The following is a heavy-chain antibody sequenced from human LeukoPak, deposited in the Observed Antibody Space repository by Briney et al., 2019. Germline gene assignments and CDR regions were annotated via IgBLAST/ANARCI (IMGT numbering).Heavy chain of an antibody. D-gene: IGHD2-15*01. J-gene: IGHJ4*02. Sequence: PGGSLRLSCAASGFTFSSYWMHWVRQVPGKGLVWVSHINSDGSSTNYADSVKGRFTISRDNAKNTLYLQMNSLSAEDTAVYYCARDLGGGWYFNWGQGTLVTVSS. CDR3: ARDLGGGWYFN. V-gene: IGHV3-74*01. CDR2: INSDGSST. CDR1: GFTFSSYW.